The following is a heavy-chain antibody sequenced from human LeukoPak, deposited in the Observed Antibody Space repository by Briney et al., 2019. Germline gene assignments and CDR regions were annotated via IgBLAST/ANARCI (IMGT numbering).Heavy chain of an antibody. CDR2: ISGASDKT. CDR1: GFTFSSYA. Sequence: GGSLRLSCAASGFTFSSYAMSWFRQAPGKGPEWVASISGASDKTFHADSVKGRFTISSDNSERTLYLQMNSLRGDDTAVYFCARVWSGPNVGRDWFDPWGQGTLVIVSS. CDR3: ARVWSGPNVGRDWFDP. V-gene: IGHV3-23*01. J-gene: IGHJ5*02. D-gene: IGHD3-16*01.